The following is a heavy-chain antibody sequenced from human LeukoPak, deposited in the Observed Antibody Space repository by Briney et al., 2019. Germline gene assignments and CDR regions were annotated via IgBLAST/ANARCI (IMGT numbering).Heavy chain of an antibody. CDR1: GFTFGDYA. CDR2: IRSKLYGGAT. CDR3: TRFTIFGVVDVFDI. D-gene: IGHD3-3*01. J-gene: IGHJ3*02. Sequence: GGSLRLSCTASGFTFGDYAMSWVRQAPGKGLEWVGFIRSKLYGGATEYAASVKGRFTISRDDSKSIAYLQMNSLKTEDTAVYYCTRFTIFGVVDVFDIWGQGTMVTVSS. V-gene: IGHV3-49*04.